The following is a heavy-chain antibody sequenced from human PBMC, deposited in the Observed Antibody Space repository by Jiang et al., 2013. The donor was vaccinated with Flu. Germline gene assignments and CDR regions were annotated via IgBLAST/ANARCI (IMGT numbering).Heavy chain of an antibody. CDR2: IYYSGST. CDR1: GGSISSSNYY. Sequence: PGLVKPSETLSLACTVSGGSISSSNYYWTWIRQPPGKGLEWIGSIYYSGSTYYNPSLKSRVTISVDTSKSQFSLKLSSVTATDTAVYYCAGNYYDSSGYYRAPNDYWGQGTLVTVSS. CDR3: AGNYYDSSGYYRAPNDY. V-gene: IGHV4-39*01. D-gene: IGHD3-22*01. J-gene: IGHJ4*02.